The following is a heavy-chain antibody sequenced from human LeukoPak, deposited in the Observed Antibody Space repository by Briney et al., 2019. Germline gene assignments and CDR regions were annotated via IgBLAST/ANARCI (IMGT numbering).Heavy chain of an antibody. D-gene: IGHD3-10*01. Sequence: GGSLRLSCAASGFTFSNYVMGWVRQAPGKGLEWVSTISGSGGRTYYADSVKGRFTVSRDNSKNTLYMQMNSLRAEDTAVYYCAKGLWDYYGSGIMYYTMDVWGQGTTATVSS. CDR2: ISGSGGRT. CDR1: GFTFSNYV. J-gene: IGHJ6*02. CDR3: AKGLWDYYGSGIMYYTMDV. V-gene: IGHV3-23*01.